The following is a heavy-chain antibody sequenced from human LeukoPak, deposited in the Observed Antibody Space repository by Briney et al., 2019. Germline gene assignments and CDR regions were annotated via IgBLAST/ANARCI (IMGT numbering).Heavy chain of an antibody. D-gene: IGHD4-17*01. CDR2: IYSTGST. V-gene: IGHV4-61*08. CDR1: GGSISSGDYY. J-gene: IGHJ4*02. Sequence: MASETLSLTCTVSGGSISSGDYYWSWIRQPPGKKLEWIGYIYSTGSTHYNAALKSRVTISVDTSKNQFSLQLNSVTAADTAVYFCARETHGDLIDYWGQGTLVTVSS. CDR3: ARETHGDLIDY.